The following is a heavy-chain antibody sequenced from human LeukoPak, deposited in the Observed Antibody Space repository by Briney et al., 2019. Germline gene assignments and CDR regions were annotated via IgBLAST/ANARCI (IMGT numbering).Heavy chain of an antibody. CDR3: ASSSSAYYYLGY. CDR1: GFTFSSYA. CDR2: ISNNGGST. J-gene: IGHJ4*02. V-gene: IGHV3-64*01. Sequence: PGGSLRLSCAASGFTFSSYAMHWVRQAPGKGLEYVSAISNNGGSTFHANSVKGRFTISRDNSKNTLYLQMGSLRAEDMAVYYCASSSSAYYYLGYWGQGTLVTVSS. D-gene: IGHD3-22*01.